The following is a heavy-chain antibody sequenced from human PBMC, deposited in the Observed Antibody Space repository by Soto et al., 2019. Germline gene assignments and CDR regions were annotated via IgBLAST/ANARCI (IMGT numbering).Heavy chain of an antibody. J-gene: IGHJ4*02. CDR2: VYYSGTT. Sequence: PSETLSLTCTVSGASFSSSNYFWAWIRQPPGEGLEWIGSVYYSGTTYYNPSLKSRVTLSADPSNNQFSLKVISVTAADTAVYFCARLFFEVGVDRPRLSYFDYWGQGSLVTVSS. V-gene: IGHV4-39*01. CDR1: GASFSSSNYF. D-gene: IGHD3-16*01. CDR3: ARLFFEVGVDRPRLSYFDY.